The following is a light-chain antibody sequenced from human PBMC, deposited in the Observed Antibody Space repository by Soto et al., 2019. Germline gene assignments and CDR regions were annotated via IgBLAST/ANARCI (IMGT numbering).Light chain of an antibody. CDR2: GAS. V-gene: IGKV3-15*01. CDR1: QSVTSN. Sequence: EIVMTQSPVTLSVSPGERATLSCRASQSVTSNLAWYQQKPGQASRLLIYGASTRATGIPARFSGSGSGTEFTLTISSLQSEDFAIYYCQKLNDWPRTFGQGTEV. CDR3: QKLNDWPRT. J-gene: IGKJ1*01.